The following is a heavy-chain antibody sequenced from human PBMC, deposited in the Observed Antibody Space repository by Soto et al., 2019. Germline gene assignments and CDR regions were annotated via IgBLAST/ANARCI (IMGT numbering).Heavy chain of an antibody. Sequence: SETLSLTCTVSGGSISSGGYYWNWIRQHPGKGLEWIGYIYYSGSSNYNPSLKSRVSISVDTSKNQFSLKLRSVTAADTAVYYCARATYYSDTGGSPPLDYWGQGTLVTVSS. V-gene: IGHV4-30-4*08. J-gene: IGHJ4*02. CDR2: IYYSGSS. CDR3: ARATYYSDTGGSPPLDY. CDR1: GGSISSGGYY. D-gene: IGHD3-22*01.